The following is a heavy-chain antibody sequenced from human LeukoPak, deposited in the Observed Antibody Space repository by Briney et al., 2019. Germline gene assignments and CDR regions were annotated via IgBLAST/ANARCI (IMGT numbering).Heavy chain of an antibody. V-gene: IGHV4-59*01. CDR1: GGSISGFY. J-gene: IGHJ6*03. CDR2: IYYTGST. D-gene: IGHD4-11*01. CDR3: ARGRVSSSTWYSTYYYYFYMDV. Sequence: SETLSLTCTVSGGSISGFYWSWIRQPPGKGLEWIGYIYYTGSTNYNPSLKSRVTISVDTSKNLFSLRLRSVTAADTAVYFCARGRVSSSTWYSTYYYYFYMDVWGKGTTVTVSS.